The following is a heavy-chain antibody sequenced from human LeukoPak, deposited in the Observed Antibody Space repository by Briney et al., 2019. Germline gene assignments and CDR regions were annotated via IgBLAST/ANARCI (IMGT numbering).Heavy chain of an antibody. Sequence: ASVNVSCKASGYTFTSYDINWVRQATGQGLEWMGWMNPNSGGTNYAQKVQGRVTMTRDTSISTAYMELSRLRSDDTAVYYCARERAVAGTDAYYYYYYMDVWGKGTTVTVSS. CDR3: ARERAVAGTDAYYYYYYMDV. V-gene: IGHV1-2*02. D-gene: IGHD6-19*01. CDR1: GYTFTSYD. J-gene: IGHJ6*03. CDR2: MNPNSGGT.